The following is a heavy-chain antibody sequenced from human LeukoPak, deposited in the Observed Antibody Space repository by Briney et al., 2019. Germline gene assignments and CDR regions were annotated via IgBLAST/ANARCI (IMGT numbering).Heavy chain of an antibody. Sequence: GGFLRLSCAASGFTVSSNYMSWVRQAPGKGLEWVSVLYTGGTTYYADSVKGRFTISRDNSKNTVYLDMNSLRAEDTAVYYCARAVDIVATTPFDLWGQGTMVTVS. D-gene: IGHD5-12*01. J-gene: IGHJ3*01. CDR2: LYTGGTT. V-gene: IGHV3-66*01. CDR3: ARAVDIVATTPFDL. CDR1: GFTVSSNY.